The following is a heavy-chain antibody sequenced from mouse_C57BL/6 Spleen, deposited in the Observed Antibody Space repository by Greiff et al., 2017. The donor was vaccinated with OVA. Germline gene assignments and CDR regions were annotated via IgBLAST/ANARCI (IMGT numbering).Heavy chain of an antibody. CDR3: ARVGDYYGSSYYYAMDY. CDR1: GYTFTDYN. Sequence: VQLQQSGPELVKPGASVKIPCKASGYTFTDYNMDWVKQSHGKSLEWIGDINPNNGGTIYNQKFKGKATLTVDKSSSTASIELRSLTSEDTAVYYCARVGDYYGSSYYYAMDYWGQGTSVTVSS. V-gene: IGHV1-18*01. CDR2: INPNNGGT. D-gene: IGHD1-1*01. J-gene: IGHJ4*01.